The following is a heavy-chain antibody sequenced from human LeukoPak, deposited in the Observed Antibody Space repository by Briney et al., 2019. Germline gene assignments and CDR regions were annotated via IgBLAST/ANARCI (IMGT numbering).Heavy chain of an antibody. V-gene: IGHV3-7*01. CDR2: IKQDGSEK. CDR1: GFTFSSYW. CDR3: ARDLIVGATTAGL. Sequence: TGRSLRLSCAASGFTFSSYWMSWVRQAPGKGLEWVANIKQDGSEKYYVDSVKGRFTISRDNAKNSLYLQMNSLRAEDTAVYYCARDLIVGATTAGLWGQGTLVTVSS. J-gene: IGHJ4*02. D-gene: IGHD1-26*01.